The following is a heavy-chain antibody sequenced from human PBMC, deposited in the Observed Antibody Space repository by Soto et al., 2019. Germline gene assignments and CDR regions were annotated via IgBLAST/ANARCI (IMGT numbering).Heavy chain of an antibody. CDR1: GFTFSSYG. CDR3: AKRATGTYFDY. J-gene: IGHJ4*02. V-gene: IGHV3-33*06. CDR2: IWYDGSNK. D-gene: IGHD1-1*01. Sequence: HPGGSLRLSCAASGFTFSSYGMHWVRQAPGKGLEWVAVIWYDGSNKYYADSVKGRFTISRDNSKNTLYLQMNSLRAEDTAVYYCAKRATGTYFDYWGQGTLVTVSS.